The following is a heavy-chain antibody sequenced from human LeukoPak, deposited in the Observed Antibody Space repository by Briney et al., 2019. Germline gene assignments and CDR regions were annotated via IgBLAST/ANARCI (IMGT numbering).Heavy chain of an antibody. J-gene: IGHJ5*02. D-gene: IGHD4-17*01. V-gene: IGHV3-7*05. CDR2: INPDGSDK. CDR1: GFTFSRQW. Sequence: GGSLRLSCAASGFTFSRQWMSWVRQAPGKGLEWVANINPDGSDKYYVDSVKGRFTISRDNAKSSLYLQMNSLRAEDTAVYYYAKLPYGDYNHHWGQGTLVTVSS. CDR3: AKLPYGDYNHH.